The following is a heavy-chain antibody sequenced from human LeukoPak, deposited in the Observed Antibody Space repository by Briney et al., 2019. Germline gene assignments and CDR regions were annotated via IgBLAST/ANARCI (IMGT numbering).Heavy chain of an antibody. D-gene: IGHD5-12*01. V-gene: IGHV3-7*01. Sequence: GRSLRLSCAASGFTFSSYGMRWVRQAPGRGLEWVANIKQDGGEKYYVDSVKGRFSISRDNAKNSLYLQMNSLRAEDTAVYYCARVPIIVGTGHFDYWGQGTLVIVSS. CDR2: IKQDGGEK. J-gene: IGHJ4*02. CDR1: GFTFSSYG. CDR3: ARVPIIVGTGHFDY.